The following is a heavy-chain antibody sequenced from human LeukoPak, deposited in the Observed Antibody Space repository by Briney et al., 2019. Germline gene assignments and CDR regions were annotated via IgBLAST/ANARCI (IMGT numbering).Heavy chain of an antibody. CDR2: INTTGGST. D-gene: IGHD5-18*01. V-gene: IGHV1-46*01. CDR1: GYTVTSHD. Sequence: ASVKLSCKASGYTVTSHDLHWVRQAPGHGLERMGIINTTGGSTTYAQKFQGRVTMTRDTSTSTVHMEVSSLRYEDTAIYYCARSRGGHSSASDYWGQGTLVTVSS. J-gene: IGHJ4*02. CDR3: ARSRGGHSSASDY.